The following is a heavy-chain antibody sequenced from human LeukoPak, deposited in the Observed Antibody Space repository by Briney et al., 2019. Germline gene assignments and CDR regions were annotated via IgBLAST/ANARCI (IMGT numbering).Heavy chain of an antibody. V-gene: IGHV3-23*01. D-gene: IGHD2-2*01. Sequence: PGGSLRLSCAASGFTFSSYAMSWVRQAPGKGLEWVSAISGSGGSTYYADSVKGRFTISRDNSKNTLYLQMNSLRAEDTAVYYCAKDPGIRDPKYQATTFDYWGQGTLVMVSS. J-gene: IGHJ4*02. CDR1: GFTFSSYA. CDR3: AKDPGIRDPKYQATTFDY. CDR2: ISGSGGST.